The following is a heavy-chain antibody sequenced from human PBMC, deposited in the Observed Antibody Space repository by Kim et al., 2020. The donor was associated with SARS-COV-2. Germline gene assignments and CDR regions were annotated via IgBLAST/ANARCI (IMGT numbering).Heavy chain of an antibody. J-gene: IGHJ4*02. CDR1: GLTFSNCG. D-gene: IGHD2-15*01. CDR3: ATDIWGPQCRSGSCAHFDH. Sequence: GGSLRLSCAASGLTFSNCGFHWVRQAPGKGLEWVALIWSDGSNKYNADSVKGRFTISRDNSKNTMYLQMNSLSAEDTAIYYCATDIWGPQCRSGSCAHFDHWGQGTLVIVSS. V-gene: IGHV3-33*01. CDR2: IWSDGSNK.